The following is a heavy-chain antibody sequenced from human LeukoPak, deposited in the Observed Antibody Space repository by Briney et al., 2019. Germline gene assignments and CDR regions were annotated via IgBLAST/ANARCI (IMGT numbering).Heavy chain of an antibody. Sequence: SETLSLTCTVSGGSISNYFWSWIRQPPGKGLEWIGYIYYSGSTNYNPSLKSRVTISVDTSKNQFSLKLSSVTAADTAVYYCASIAVAPTGYYFDYWGQGTLVTVSS. J-gene: IGHJ4*02. CDR2: IYYSGST. CDR1: GGSISNYF. CDR3: ASIAVAPTGYYFDY. D-gene: IGHD6-19*01. V-gene: IGHV4-59*01.